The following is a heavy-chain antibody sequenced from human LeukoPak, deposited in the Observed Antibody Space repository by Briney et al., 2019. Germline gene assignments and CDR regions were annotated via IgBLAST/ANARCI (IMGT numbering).Heavy chain of an antibody. V-gene: IGHV4-59*01. CDR1: GDSISSYY. CDR2: FYYSGNT. Sequence: SETLSLTCTVSGDSISSYYWSWIRQPPGKGLEWIGYFYYSGNTNYNPSLKSRVTISVDTSKNQFSLKLSSVTAADTAVYYCARTNVANSFDIWGQGTMVTVSS. CDR3: ARTNVANSFDI. D-gene: IGHD1-1*01. J-gene: IGHJ3*02.